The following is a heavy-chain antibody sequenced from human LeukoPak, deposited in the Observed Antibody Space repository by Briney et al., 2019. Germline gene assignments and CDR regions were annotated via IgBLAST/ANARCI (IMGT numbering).Heavy chain of an antibody. D-gene: IGHD2-2*02. Sequence: GGSLRLSCAASGFTVSSNYMSWVRQAPGKGLEWVSVIYSGGSTYYADSVKGRFTISRDNSKNTLYLQMNSLRAEDTAVYYCARSASSTSCYMCNYYYYMDVWGKGTTVTISS. CDR3: ARSASSTSCYMCNYYYYMDV. V-gene: IGHV3-66*01. CDR2: IYSGGST. J-gene: IGHJ6*03. CDR1: GFTVSSNY.